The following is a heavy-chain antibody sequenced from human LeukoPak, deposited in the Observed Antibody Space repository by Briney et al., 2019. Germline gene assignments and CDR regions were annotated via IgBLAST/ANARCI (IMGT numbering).Heavy chain of an antibody. CDR1: GFTFSSYA. Sequence: GESLRLSCAASGFTFSSYAMSWVRQAPGKGLEWVSAISGSGGSTYYADSVKGRFTISRDNSKNTLYLQMNSLRAEDTAVYYCAKGMGQGFYFDYWGQGTLVTVSS. CDR2: ISGSGGST. J-gene: IGHJ4*02. CDR3: AKGMGQGFYFDY. V-gene: IGHV3-23*01.